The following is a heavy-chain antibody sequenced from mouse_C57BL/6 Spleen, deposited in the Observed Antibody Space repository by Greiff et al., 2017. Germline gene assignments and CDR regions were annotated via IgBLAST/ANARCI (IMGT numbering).Heavy chain of an antibody. CDR1: GYAFSSSW. CDR3: ASGSSLDY. D-gene: IGHD1-1*01. V-gene: IGHV1-82*01. Sequence: QVQLQQPGPELVKPGSSAKISCKASGYAFSSSWMHWVKQRPGQGLEWIGRIYPGDGDTNYNGKFKGKATLTADKSSSTAYMHLSSLTSEDSAVXFWASGSSLDYWGQGTTLTVSS. J-gene: IGHJ2*01. CDR2: IYPGDGDT.